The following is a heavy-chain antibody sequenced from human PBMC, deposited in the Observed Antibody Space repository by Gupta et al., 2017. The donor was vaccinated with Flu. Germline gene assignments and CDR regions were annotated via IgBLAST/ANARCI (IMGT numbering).Heavy chain of an antibody. CDR2: MNPYSGDA. D-gene: IGHD2-15*01. CDR3: ARRVGLYCSVTTCYFDN. J-gene: IGHJ4*02. Sequence: QVQLVQSGAEVKKPGASVRVSCKASGYAFNSFLINWVRQAPGQGLEWMGSMNPYSGDAGYAQKFQGRVTMTRDTSTDTAYLELRGLSSGDTATYYCARRVGLYCSVTTCYFDNWGQGTLVTVSS. V-gene: IGHV1-8*01. CDR1: GYAFNSFL.